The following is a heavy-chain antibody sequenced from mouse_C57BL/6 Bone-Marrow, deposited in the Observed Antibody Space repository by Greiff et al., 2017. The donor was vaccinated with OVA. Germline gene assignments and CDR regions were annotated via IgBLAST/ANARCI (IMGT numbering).Heavy chain of an antibody. D-gene: IGHD1-1*01. CDR3: ARSGVVAKDY. J-gene: IGHJ2*01. CDR1: GYTFTSYG. V-gene: IGHV1-81*01. Sequence: VQLQQSGAELARPGASVKLSCKASGYTFTSYGISWVKQRTGQGLEWIGEIYPRSGNTYYNEKFKGKATLTADKSSSTAYMELRSLTSEDSAVYFCARSGVVAKDYWGQGTTLTVSS. CDR2: IYPRSGNT.